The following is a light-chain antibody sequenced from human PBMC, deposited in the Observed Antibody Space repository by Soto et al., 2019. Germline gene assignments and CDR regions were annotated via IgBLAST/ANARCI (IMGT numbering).Light chain of an antibody. CDR1: QSVSSN. Sequence: EIVMTHSPATLSVSPGERATLSCRASQSVSSNLAWYQQKPGQAPRLLIYDAFTRATGIPARFSGSGSGTEFTLTITSLQSEDFAVYYCQQYNNWPYTFGQGTKLEIK. CDR2: DAF. J-gene: IGKJ2*01. V-gene: IGKV3-15*01. CDR3: QQYNNWPYT.